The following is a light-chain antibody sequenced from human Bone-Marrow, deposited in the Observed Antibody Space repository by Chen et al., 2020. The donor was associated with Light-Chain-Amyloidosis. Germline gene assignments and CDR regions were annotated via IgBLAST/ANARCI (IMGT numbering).Light chain of an antibody. CDR3: QSADSSGTYEVI. CDR2: RDT. V-gene: IGLV3-25*03. J-gene: IGLJ2*01. CDR1: DLPTKY. Sequence: SYDLTPPPSVSPSPGQTARITCSADDLPTKYAYCYQQKPGQAPVLVIHRDTERPSGISERFSGSSSGTTATLTISGGQAEDEADYHCQSADSSGTYEVIFGGGTKLTV.